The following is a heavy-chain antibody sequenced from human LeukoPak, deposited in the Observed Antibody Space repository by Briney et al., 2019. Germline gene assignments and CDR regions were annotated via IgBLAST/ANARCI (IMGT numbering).Heavy chain of an antibody. CDR3: ARDIARYYYYMDV. CDR2: ISGSSSYI. CDR1: GFTFSTYN. D-gene: IGHD2-15*01. V-gene: IGHV3-21*01. Sequence: GGSLRLSCAASGFTFSTYNMNWVRQAPGKGLEWVSSISGSSSYIYYADSVKGRFTISRDNAKNSLYLQMNSLRAEDTAVYYCARDIARYYYYMDVWGKGTTVTISS. J-gene: IGHJ6*03.